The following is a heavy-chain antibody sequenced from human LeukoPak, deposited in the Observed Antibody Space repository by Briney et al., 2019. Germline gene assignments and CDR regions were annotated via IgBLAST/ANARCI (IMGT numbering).Heavy chain of an antibody. Sequence: VSVKVSCKASGYTFTSYGISWVRQAPGQGLEWMGRINPNSGDPNYPQKFQGRVTMTRDTSISTAYMEMSSLTSDDTAVYYCARSARHCNNGVCFTDYYIDLWGKGTTVIVSS. J-gene: IGHJ6*03. CDR3: ARSARHCNNGVCFTDYYIDL. D-gene: IGHD2-8*01. CDR1: GYTFTSYG. V-gene: IGHV1-2*06. CDR2: INPNSGDP.